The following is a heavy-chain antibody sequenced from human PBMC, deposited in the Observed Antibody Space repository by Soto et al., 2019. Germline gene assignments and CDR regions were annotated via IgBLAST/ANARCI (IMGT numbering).Heavy chain of an antibody. V-gene: IGHV1-46*01. CDR3: ARDLGVQLSLDY. CDR2: INPSGGST. J-gene: IGHJ4*02. D-gene: IGHD5-18*01. Sequence: ASVKFSCRASGYTFTSYYMHWVRQAPGQGREWMGIINPSGGSTSYAQKVQGRVTMTRDTSTSTVYMELCSRRSEDTAVYYCARDLGVQLSLDYWGQGTLVTVSS. CDR1: GYTFTSYY.